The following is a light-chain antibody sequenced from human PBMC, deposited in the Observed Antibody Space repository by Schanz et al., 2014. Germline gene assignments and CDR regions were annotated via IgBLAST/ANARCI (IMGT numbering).Light chain of an antibody. J-gene: IGKJ4*01. CDR1: QSVTSTY. CDR2: DTS. Sequence: ETVLTQSPGTLSLSPGERATLSCRASQSVTSTYLAWYQQKPGQVPRLLIYDTSNRGTDIPPRFSGSGSGTDFTLSISSLEPEDFAVYHCQKRSKWPLTFGGGTRVEIK. V-gene: IGKV3D-20*02. CDR3: QKRSKWPLT.